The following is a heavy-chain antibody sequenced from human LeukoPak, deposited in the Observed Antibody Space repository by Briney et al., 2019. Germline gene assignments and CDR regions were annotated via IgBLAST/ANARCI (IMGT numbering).Heavy chain of an antibody. Sequence: GGSLRLSCAASGFTFSSYSMNWVRQAPGKGLEWVSYISSSSSIIYYADSVKGRFTISRDNAKNSLYLQMNSLRAEDTAVYYCARALKRITMIVDLDYWGQGTLVTVSS. J-gene: IGHJ4*02. CDR3: ARALKRITMIVDLDY. V-gene: IGHV3-48*04. CDR1: GFTFSSYS. D-gene: IGHD3-22*01. CDR2: ISSSSSII.